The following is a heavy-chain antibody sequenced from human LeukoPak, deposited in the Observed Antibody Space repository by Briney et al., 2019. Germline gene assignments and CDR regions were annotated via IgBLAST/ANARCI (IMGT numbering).Heavy chain of an antibody. CDR2: ISGSGGST. Sequence: GGSLRLSCAASGFTFSSYAMSWVRQAPGKGLEWVSAISGSGGSTYYADSVKGRSTISRDNSKNTLYLQMNSLRAEDTAVYYCAKVSAVAGKFDYWGQGTLVTVSS. CDR1: GFTFSSYA. J-gene: IGHJ4*02. V-gene: IGHV3-23*01. D-gene: IGHD6-19*01. CDR3: AKVSAVAGKFDY.